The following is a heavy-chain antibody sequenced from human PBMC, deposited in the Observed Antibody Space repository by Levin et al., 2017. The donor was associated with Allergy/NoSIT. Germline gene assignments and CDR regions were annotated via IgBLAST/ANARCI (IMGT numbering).Heavy chain of an antibody. V-gene: IGHV4-59*01. D-gene: IGHD3-10*01. CDR1: GGSISSYY. CDR2: IYYSGST. CDR3: ARGGITMVRGVIKVYYFDY. Sequence: PSETLSLTCTVSGGSISSYYWSWIRQPPGKGLEWIGYIYYSGSTNYNPSLKSRVTISVDTSKNQFSLKLSSVTAADTAVYYCARGGITMVRGVIKVYYFDYWGQGTLVTVSS. J-gene: IGHJ4*02.